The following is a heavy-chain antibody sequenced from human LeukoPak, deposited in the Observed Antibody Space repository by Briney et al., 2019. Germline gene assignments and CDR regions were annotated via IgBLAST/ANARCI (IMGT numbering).Heavy chain of an antibody. CDR2: ISSSSYI. J-gene: IGHJ4*02. D-gene: IGHD4-17*01. CDR1: GFTFSSYS. CDR3: AREPIRRNTVTKQSAY. V-gene: IGHV3-21*01. Sequence: GGSLRLSCAASGFTFSSYSMNWVRQAPGKGLEWGSSISSSSYIYYADSVKGRFTISRDNAKNSLYLQMNSLRAEDTAVYYCAREPIRRNTVTKQSAYWGQGTLVTVSS.